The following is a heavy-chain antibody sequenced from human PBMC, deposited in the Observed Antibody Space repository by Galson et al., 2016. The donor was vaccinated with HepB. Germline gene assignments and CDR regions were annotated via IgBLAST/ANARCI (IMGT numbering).Heavy chain of an antibody. V-gene: IGHV3-21*01. CDR1: GFTFSGYS. CDR2: NNPSSRYI. CDR3: ARAAGQGYSGSGSRLDL. Sequence: SLRLSCAASGFTFSGYSGNWVRQAPGKGLEWISYNNPSSRYIYYTASVKGRFTISRDNAKNSLYLQMNSLRGEDTAIYYCARAAGQGYSGSGSRLDLWGLGTLVTVSS. J-gene: IGHJ5*02. D-gene: IGHD3-10*01.